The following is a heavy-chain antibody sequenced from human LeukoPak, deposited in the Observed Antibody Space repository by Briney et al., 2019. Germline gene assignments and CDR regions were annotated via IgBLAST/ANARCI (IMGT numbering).Heavy chain of an antibody. J-gene: IGHJ5*02. CDR1: GGSFSGYY. Sequence: PSETLSLTCAVYGGSFSGYYWSWIRQPPGKRLEWIGEINHSGSTNYNPPLKSRVTISVDTSKNQFSLKLSSVTAADTAVYYCAGGSVITFGEVIVSPFDPWGQGTLVTVSS. CDR2: INHSGST. CDR3: AGGSVITFGEVIVSPFDP. D-gene: IGHD3-16*02. V-gene: IGHV4-34*01.